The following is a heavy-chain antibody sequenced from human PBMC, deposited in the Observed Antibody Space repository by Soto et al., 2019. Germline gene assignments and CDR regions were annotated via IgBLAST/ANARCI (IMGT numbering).Heavy chain of an antibody. CDR1: GGSIYSGGYY. D-gene: IGHD3-22*01. CDR3: ARYPFGGYYDSSGYYSY. Sequence: PSETLSLTCSVSGGSIYSGGYYWSWIRQLPGKGLEWIGYIYYSGTTYYNPSLKSRVSMSVDTSKNQFSLNLHSVTAADTAVYYCARYPFGGYYDSSGYYSYWGQGIPVTVSS. V-gene: IGHV4-31*03. J-gene: IGHJ4*02. CDR2: IYYSGTT.